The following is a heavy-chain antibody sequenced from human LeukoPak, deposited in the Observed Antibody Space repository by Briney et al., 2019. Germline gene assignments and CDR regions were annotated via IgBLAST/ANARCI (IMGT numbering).Heavy chain of an antibody. CDR3: AREYYDYVWGSYRYAFDY. CDR2: ISAYNGNT. V-gene: IGHV1-18*01. CDR1: GYTFTSYG. J-gene: IGHJ4*02. Sequence: GASVKVSCKASGYTFTSYGISWVRQAPGQGLEWMGWISAYNGNTNYAQKLQGRVTMTTDTSTSTAYMELRSLRSDDTAVYYCAREYYDYVWGSYRYAFDYWGQGTLVTVSS. D-gene: IGHD3-16*02.